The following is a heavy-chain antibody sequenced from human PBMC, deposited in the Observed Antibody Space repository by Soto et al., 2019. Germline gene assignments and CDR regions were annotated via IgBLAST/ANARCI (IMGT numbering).Heavy chain of an antibody. CDR1: GFTFSNYS. CDR2: ISISGSYI. V-gene: IGHV3-21*01. CDR3: ARSRQIASGWSDAFDI. J-gene: IGHJ3*02. D-gene: IGHD6-19*01. Sequence: EVQLVESGGGLVKPGGSLRLSCAASGFTFSNYSMNWVRQAPGRGLEWVSSISISGSYIYYADSVKGRFTISRDNAKNSLSLQMNSLGAEDTAVYYCARSRQIASGWSDAFDIWGQGTTVTVSS.